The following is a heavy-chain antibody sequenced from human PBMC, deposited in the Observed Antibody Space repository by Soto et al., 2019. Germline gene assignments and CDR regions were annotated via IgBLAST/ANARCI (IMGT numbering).Heavy chain of an antibody. J-gene: IGHJ2*01. V-gene: IGHV4-59*01. CDR1: GGSISSYY. Sequence: SETLSLTCTISGGSISSYYWSWIRQPPGKGLEWIGYIYYRGSTNYNPSLKSRVTISVDTSKNQFSLKLSSVTAADTAMYYCARFNWYFDLWGRGTLVTV. CDR3: ARFNWYFDL. CDR2: IYYRGST.